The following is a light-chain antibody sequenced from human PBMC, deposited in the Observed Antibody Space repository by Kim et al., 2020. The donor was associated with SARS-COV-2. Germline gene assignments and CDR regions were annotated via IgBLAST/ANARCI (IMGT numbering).Light chain of an antibody. CDR2: AAS. Sequence: GDRVTITCRASQTINSWLAWYQQRPGKAPKLLIYAASSLERGVPSRFSGSGSGTEFTLTISSLQPDDFATYYCQQYNSYSWTFGQGTKVDIK. CDR1: QTINSW. J-gene: IGKJ1*01. V-gene: IGKV1-5*01. CDR3: QQYNSYSWT.